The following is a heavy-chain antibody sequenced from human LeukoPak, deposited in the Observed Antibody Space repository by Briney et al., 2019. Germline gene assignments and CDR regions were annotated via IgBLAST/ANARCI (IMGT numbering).Heavy chain of an antibody. J-gene: IGHJ4*02. CDR3: ARDGQGPRVPADH. V-gene: IGHV5-51*01. CDR1: GYSFTSYW. Sequence: GASLHISCRCFGYSFTSYWIGWVRPMPGKGLGWIGIIYPGDSATRESPSFQGQATISDDKSITTSYLQWSSLKASDSAIYYCARDGQGPRVPADHWGQGTLVSVSS. CDR2: IYPGDSAT. D-gene: IGHD3-10*02.